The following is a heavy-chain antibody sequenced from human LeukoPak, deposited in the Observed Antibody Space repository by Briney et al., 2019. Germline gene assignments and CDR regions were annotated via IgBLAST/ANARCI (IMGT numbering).Heavy chain of an antibody. D-gene: IGHD3-10*01. V-gene: IGHV1-18*01. Sequence: ASVKVSCKASGYTFTSYGISWVRQAPGQGLEWMGWISAYNGNTNYAQKLQGRVTITTDTSTSAAYMELRSLRSDDTAVYYCARDFLSSGESTGYYYYYMDVWGKGTTVTVSS. CDR1: GYTFTSYG. CDR2: ISAYNGNT. CDR3: ARDFLSSGESTGYYYYYMDV. J-gene: IGHJ6*03.